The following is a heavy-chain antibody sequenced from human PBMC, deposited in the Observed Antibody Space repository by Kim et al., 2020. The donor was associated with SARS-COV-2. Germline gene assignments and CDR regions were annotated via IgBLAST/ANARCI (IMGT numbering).Heavy chain of an antibody. CDR3: AREGYYDSSGYYQRYFDY. CDR1: GFTFSSYG. Sequence: GGSLRLSCAASGFTFSSYGMHWVRQAPGKGLEWVAVIWYDGSNKYYADSVKGRFTISRDNSKNTLYLQMNSLRAEDTAVYYCAREGYYDSSGYYQRYFDYWGQGTLVTVSS. D-gene: IGHD3-22*01. CDR2: IWYDGSNK. J-gene: IGHJ4*02. V-gene: IGHV3-33*01.